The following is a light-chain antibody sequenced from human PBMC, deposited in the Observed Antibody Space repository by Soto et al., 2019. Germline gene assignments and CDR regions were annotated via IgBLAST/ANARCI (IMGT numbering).Light chain of an antibody. CDR1: QDISNY. CDR3: QQSYSTRWT. Sequence: DIQITQSPSSLSASVGDRVTITCQASQDISNYLNWYQQKPGKAPKLLIYAASSLQSGVPSRFSGSGSGTDFTLTISSLQPEDFATYYCQQSYSTRWTFGQGTKVDIK. CDR2: AAS. J-gene: IGKJ1*01. V-gene: IGKV1-39*01.